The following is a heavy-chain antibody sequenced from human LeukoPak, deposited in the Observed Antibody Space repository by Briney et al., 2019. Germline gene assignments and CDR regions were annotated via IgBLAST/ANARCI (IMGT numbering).Heavy chain of an antibody. V-gene: IGHV3-7*01. CDR2: IKTDGGEK. Sequence: GGSLRLSCVGSRFTFSNYWMTWVRQAPGKGLERVANIKTDGGEKYYMESVKGRFTISRDNAKNSLYLQMNSLTVEDTAVYYCARDMGWQQFDQWGQGTLVTVSS. CDR3: ARDMGWQQFDQ. CDR1: RFTFSNYW. D-gene: IGHD5-24*01. J-gene: IGHJ4*02.